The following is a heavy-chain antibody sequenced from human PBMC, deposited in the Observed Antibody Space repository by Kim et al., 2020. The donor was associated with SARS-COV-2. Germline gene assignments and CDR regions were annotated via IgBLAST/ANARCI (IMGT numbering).Heavy chain of an antibody. V-gene: IGHV3-23*01. D-gene: IGHD1-26*01. J-gene: IGHJ4*02. Sequence: DSGKGRLGISRDKSKNTLYLQMNSLRAEDTAVYYWAKKIDSRIVGGYFESWGQGTLVTVSS. CDR3: AKKIDSRIVGGYFES.